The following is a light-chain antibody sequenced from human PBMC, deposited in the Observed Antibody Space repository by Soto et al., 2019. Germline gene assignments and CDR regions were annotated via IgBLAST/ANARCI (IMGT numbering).Light chain of an antibody. CDR2: KAS. CDR1: QRISTW. CDR3: PQFNSYL. J-gene: IGKJ1*01. V-gene: IGKV1-5*03. Sequence: EIQMAQSRSTLSAYVGYRVTITCRASQRISTWLAWYQQKPGKAPKLLIYKASSLESGVPSRFSGSGSGTEFTLTISSLQPDDFATYYCPQFNSYLFGQGSIVDIK.